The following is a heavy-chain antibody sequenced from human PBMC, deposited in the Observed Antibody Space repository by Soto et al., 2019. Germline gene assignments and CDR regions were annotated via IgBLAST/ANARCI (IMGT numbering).Heavy chain of an antibody. CDR1: GFTVSSNY. J-gene: IGHJ6*02. V-gene: IGHV3-53*01. D-gene: IGHD3-16*01. CDR3: ARDWVGDYYYGMDV. CDR2: IYSGGST. Sequence: GGSLRLSCAASGFTVSSNYMSWVRQAPGKGLEWVSVIYSGGSTYYADSVKGRFTISRDNSKNTLYLQMNSLRAEDTAVYYCARDWVGDYYYGMDVWGQGTTVTVSS.